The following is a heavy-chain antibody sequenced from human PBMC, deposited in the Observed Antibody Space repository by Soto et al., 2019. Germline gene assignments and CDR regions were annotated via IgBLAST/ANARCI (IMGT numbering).Heavy chain of an antibody. D-gene: IGHD5-12*01. CDR1: GGSLSGYY. V-gene: IGHV4-34*01. J-gene: IGHJ4*02. CDR2: IKDGGLT. Sequence: QVQLQQWGAGLLKPSETLSLTCVVYGGSLSGYYWSWIRQPPGKGLEWIGEIKDGGLTNYSPSLKSRANISVDRPKNPFSLKLHSVTAADTAVYYCARGQEGVVATHWDQGALVTVSS. CDR3: ARGQEGVVATH.